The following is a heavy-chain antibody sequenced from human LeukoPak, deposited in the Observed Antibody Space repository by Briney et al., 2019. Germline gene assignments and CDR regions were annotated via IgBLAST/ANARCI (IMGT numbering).Heavy chain of an antibody. CDR1: GGSISSYY. CDR3: ARGRAPLYCMDV. Sequence: SETLSLTCTVSGGSISSYYWSWIRQPPGKGLEWIGYIYYSGSTNYNPSLKSRVTISVDTSKNQFSLKLSSVTAADTAVYYCARGRAPLYCMDVWGQGTTVTVSS. V-gene: IGHV4-59*01. J-gene: IGHJ6*02. CDR2: IYYSGST.